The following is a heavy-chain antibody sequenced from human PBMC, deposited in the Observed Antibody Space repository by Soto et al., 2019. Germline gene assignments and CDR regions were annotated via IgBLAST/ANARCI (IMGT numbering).Heavy chain of an antibody. D-gene: IGHD4-17*01. Sequence: QVQLVESGGGVVQPGRSLRLSCAASGFTFSSYGMHRVRQAPGKGLECVAVISYDGSNKYYADSVKGRFTISRDNSKNTLYLQMNSLRAEDTAVYYCAKGPFGGYYGGNAGLSYGMDVWGQGTTVTVSS. CDR1: GFTFSSYG. CDR3: AKGPFGGYYGGNAGLSYGMDV. V-gene: IGHV3-30*18. CDR2: ISYDGSNK. J-gene: IGHJ6*02.